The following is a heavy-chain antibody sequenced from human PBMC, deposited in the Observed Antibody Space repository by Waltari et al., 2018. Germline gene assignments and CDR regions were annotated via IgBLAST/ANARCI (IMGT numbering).Heavy chain of an antibody. CDR3: ARKAGSGYPYGPFYYDN. Sequence: EVHLAESGGGVVQPGGSLRLSCTGSGFRFGDYWMHWVRQAPGKGLGWVSRKNVDGGDISYGDSVKGRFTISRDNAKNTVFLQLNSLRADDTAVYFCARKAGSGYPYGPFYYDNWGQGTLVTVSS. CDR2: KNVDGGDI. J-gene: IGHJ4*02. V-gene: IGHV3-74*01. CDR1: GFRFGDYW. D-gene: IGHD5-12*01.